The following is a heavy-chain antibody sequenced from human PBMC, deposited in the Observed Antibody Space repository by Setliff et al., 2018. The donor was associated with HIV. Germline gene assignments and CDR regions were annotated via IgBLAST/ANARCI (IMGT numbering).Heavy chain of an antibody. Sequence: SETLSLTCTVSGGSISSTSYYWGWIRQPPGTGLEWIGSISYTGITNYNPSLKSRVTISVDTSQNQFSLNLRSVTAADTAVYFCARLIHTGLLYFDFWGLGTLVTVSS. CDR1: GGSISSTSYY. V-gene: IGHV4-39*01. D-gene: IGHD2-8*02. CDR3: ARLIHTGLLYFDF. J-gene: IGHJ4*02. CDR2: ISYTGIT.